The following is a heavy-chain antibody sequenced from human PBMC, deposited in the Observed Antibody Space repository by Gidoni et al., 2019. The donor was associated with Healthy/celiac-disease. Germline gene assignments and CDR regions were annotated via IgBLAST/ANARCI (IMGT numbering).Heavy chain of an antibody. Sequence: EVQLLESGGGLVQPGGSLRPTCAASGSTFSSYAISWARQAPGKGLEWVSAISGSGGSTSYADSVKGRFTISRDNSKNTLYLQMNSLRAEDTAVYYCAKDGSGWYWDYWGQGTLVTVSS. CDR1: GSTFSSYA. CDR2: ISGSGGST. V-gene: IGHV3-23*01. J-gene: IGHJ4*02. CDR3: AKDGSGWYWDY. D-gene: IGHD6-19*01.